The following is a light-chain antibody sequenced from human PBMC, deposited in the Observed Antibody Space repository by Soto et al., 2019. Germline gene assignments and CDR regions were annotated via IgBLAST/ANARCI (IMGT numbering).Light chain of an antibody. CDR2: KAS. V-gene: IGKV1-5*03. CDR3: QQYDGYSRT. J-gene: IGKJ1*01. CDR1: QSISGW. Sequence: DVQMTQSPSTLSASVGDRVTITCRASQSISGWLAWYQQRPGKAPKLMIYKASTLETGVSSRFSGSGSGTEFTHTINNLQPDDFATYYCQQYDGYSRTFGQGTKVEIK.